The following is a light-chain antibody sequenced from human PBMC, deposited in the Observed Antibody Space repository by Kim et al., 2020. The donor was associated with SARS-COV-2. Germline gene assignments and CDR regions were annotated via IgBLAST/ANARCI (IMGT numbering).Light chain of an antibody. CDR1: KLGDKY. J-gene: IGLJ2*01. CDR3: QAWDSSTVV. Sequence: SPGQPASITCSGDKLGDKYACWYQQKPGQSPVLVIYQDTKRPSGIPERFSGSNSGNTATLTISGTQAMDEADYYCQAWDSSTVVFGGGTQLTVL. V-gene: IGLV3-1*01. CDR2: QDT.